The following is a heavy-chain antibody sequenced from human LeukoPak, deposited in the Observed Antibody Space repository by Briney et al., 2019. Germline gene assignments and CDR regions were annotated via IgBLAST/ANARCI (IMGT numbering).Heavy chain of an antibody. J-gene: IGHJ4*02. CDR3: AKDSGSYDILTGYYSWPDY. V-gene: IGHV3-9*01. CDR2: ISWNSGSI. CDR1: GFTFDDYA. Sequence: GRSLRLSCAASGFTFDDYAMHWVRQAPGKGLEWVSGISWNSGSIGYADSVKGRFTISRDNAKNSLYLQMSSLRAEDTALYYCAKDSGSYDILTGYYSWPDYWGQGTLVTVSP. D-gene: IGHD3-9*01.